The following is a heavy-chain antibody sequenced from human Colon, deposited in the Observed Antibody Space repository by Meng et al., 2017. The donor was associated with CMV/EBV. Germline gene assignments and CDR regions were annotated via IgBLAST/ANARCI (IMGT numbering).Heavy chain of an antibody. D-gene: IGHD3-22*01. CDR2: IIPIFGTA. Sequence: SVKVSCKASGGTFSSYAISWVRQAPGQGLEWMGGIIPIFGTANYAQKFQGRVTITTDESTSTAYMELSSLRSEDTAVYYCARDSPTYDSSGYQDYWGQGTLVTVSS. CDR3: ARDSPTYDSSGYQDY. CDR1: GGTFSSYA. V-gene: IGHV1-69*05. J-gene: IGHJ4*02.